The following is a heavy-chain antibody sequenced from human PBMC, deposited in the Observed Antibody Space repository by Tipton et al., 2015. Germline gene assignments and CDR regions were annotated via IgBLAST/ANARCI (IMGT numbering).Heavy chain of an antibody. CDR2: ISYTDGA. D-gene: IGHD5-24*01. Sequence: TLSLTCAVYGDSFNIYYWSWIRQPPGKGLEWIGYISYTDGAHYNPALKSRVTISVDTSKNQFSLTLNSVAAADTAVYYCARDLEHGMDVWGHGTTVTVSS. CDR3: ARDLEHGMDV. CDR1: GDSFNIYY. J-gene: IGHJ6*02. V-gene: IGHV4-59*01.